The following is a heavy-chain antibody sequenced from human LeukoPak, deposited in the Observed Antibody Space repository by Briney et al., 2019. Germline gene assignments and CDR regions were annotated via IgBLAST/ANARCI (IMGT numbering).Heavy chain of an antibody. V-gene: IGHV1-2*02. J-gene: IGHJ3*02. CDR1: GYTFTGYY. CDR3: ARRCSSTSCLSLGAFDI. D-gene: IGHD2-2*01. CDR2: INPNSGGT. Sequence: ASVKVSCKASGYTFTGYYMHWVRQAPGQGLEWMGWINPNSGGTNYAQKFQGRVTMTRGTSISTAYMELSRLRSDDTAVYYCARRCSSTSCLSLGAFDIWGQGTMVTVSS.